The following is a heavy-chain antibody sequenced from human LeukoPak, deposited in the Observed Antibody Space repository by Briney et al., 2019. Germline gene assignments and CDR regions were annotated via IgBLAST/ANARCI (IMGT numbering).Heavy chain of an antibody. Sequence: PGGSLRLSCAASGFTFSTYAIHWVRQAPGKGLEWVAVIWFDGSEQYYADSGKGRFLISRDKSKSTWNLQSNSLRAQHTVVYYCASEGDPRSGESSPWGQGTLVTVSS. V-gene: IGHV3-33*01. CDR3: ASEGDPRSGESSP. J-gene: IGHJ1*01. CDR2: IWFDGSEQ. CDR1: GFTFSTYA. D-gene: IGHD3-16*02.